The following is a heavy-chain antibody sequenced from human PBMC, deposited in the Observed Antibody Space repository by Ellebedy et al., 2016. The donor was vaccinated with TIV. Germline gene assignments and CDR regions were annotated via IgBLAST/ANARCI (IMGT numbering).Heavy chain of an antibody. V-gene: IGHV1-46*01. CDR1: GYTFTKYY. J-gene: IGHJ5*01. Sequence: ASVKVSCKASGYTFTKYYVNWIRRAPGQGLEWMGVLDVRVGSTVYAQRVQGRVTMTRDTYTRTVYMELTSLISDDPALYYCATVPSAGADFWGQGTLVTVSS. CDR3: ATVPSAGADF. D-gene: IGHD4-17*01. CDR2: LDVRVGST.